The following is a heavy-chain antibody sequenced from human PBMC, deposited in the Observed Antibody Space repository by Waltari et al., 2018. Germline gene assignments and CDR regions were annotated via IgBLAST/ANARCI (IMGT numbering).Heavy chain of an antibody. V-gene: IGHV1-2*02. J-gene: IGHJ4*02. D-gene: IGHD1-26*01. CDR2: INPKNGDT. Sequence: QVQLVQSGTEVKKPGSSVSVSCRASGYSSPDSHLHWVRQTPGQGLEWLGWINPKNGDTGYAQNFLGRVTMTRDTSINTVYMDLSGLRSDDTAVFYCARDPGPIVGAPDYWGQGTLVTVSS. CDR3: ARDPGPIVGAPDY. CDR1: GYSSPDSH.